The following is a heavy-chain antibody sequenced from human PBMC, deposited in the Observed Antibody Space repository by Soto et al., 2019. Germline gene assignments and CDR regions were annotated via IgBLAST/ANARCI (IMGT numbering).Heavy chain of an antibody. V-gene: IGHV4-34*01. CDR3: ARGGAQTSFYYYDSSGYHFDY. Sequence: SETLSLTCAVYGGSFSGYYWSWIRQPPGKGLEWIGEINHSGSTNYNPSLKSRVTISVDTSKNQFSLKLSSVTAADTAVYYCARGGAQTSFYYYDSSGYHFDYWGQGTLVTVSS. J-gene: IGHJ4*02. CDR1: GGSFSGYY. CDR2: INHSGST. D-gene: IGHD3-22*01.